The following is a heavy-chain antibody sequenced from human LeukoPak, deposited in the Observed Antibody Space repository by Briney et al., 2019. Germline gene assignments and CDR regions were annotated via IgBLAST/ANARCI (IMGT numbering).Heavy chain of an antibody. D-gene: IGHD6-19*01. CDR1: GGTVSSYA. J-gene: IGHJ4*02. V-gene: IGHV1-69*04. CDR2: IVSILGMT. Sequence: SVKVSCKASGGTVSSYAISWVRQAPGAGLEWMGRIVSILGMTHYGQKFQGRVTVTADTSTNTAYMELSSLRFEDTAVYYCARDEYDGKHWLVRDYWGQGTLVTVSS. CDR3: ARDEYDGKHWLVRDY.